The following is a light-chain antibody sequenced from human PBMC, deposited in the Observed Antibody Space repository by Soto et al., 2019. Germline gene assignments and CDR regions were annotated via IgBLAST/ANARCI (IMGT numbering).Light chain of an antibody. Sequence: QSALTQPASVSGSPGQSITISCTGTSSDVGGYNYVSWYQQHPGKAPKLMIYDVSDRPSGVSNRFSGSKSGNTASLTISGLRDEDEADYYCSSYPSSFYVFGTGTKLTVL. CDR1: SSDVGGYNY. CDR3: SSYPSSFYV. V-gene: IGLV2-14*01. CDR2: DVS. J-gene: IGLJ1*01.